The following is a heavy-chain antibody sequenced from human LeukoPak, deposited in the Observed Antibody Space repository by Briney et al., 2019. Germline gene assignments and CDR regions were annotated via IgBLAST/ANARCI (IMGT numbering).Heavy chain of an antibody. CDR1: GGSFSGYY. J-gene: IGHJ4*02. V-gene: IGHV4-34*01. CDR3: ARRGGYSYGYVVDY. Sequence: SETLSLTCDVYGGSFSGYYWSWIRQPPRLCLYWIGEINHSGSTNYNPSLKSRVTISVDTSKNQFSLKLSSVTAADTAVYYCARRGGYSYGYVVDYWGQGTLVTVSS. CDR2: INHSGST. D-gene: IGHD5-18*01.